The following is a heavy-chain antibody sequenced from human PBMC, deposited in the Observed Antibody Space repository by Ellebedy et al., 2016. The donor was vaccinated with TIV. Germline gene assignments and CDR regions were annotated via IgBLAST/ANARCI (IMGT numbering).Heavy chain of an antibody. CDR2: ISYDGSNQ. J-gene: IGHJ4*02. V-gene: IGHV3-30-3*01. CDR3: ARDSPGSIDY. CDR1: GFTFSSYP. Sequence: PGGSLRPSCAASGFTFSSYPMHWVRQAQGKGLEGVAFISYDGSNQIYADSVKGRLPNPRDSSRSTLFLQMNSLTTEDTAVYYWARDSPGSIDYWGQGTLVTVSS.